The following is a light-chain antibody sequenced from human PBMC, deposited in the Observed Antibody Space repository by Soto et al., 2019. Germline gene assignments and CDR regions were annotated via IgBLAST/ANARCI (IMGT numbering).Light chain of an antibody. Sequence: QSALTQPRSVSGSPGQSVTLSCIGTSSDIGGYGFVSWYQQLPGKAHKLIIYDITKRNSGVPARFSGSKSGNSASLTISGLQAEDEADYFCCSYAGSYNLGVLVGLTKVTVL. CDR2: DIT. J-gene: IGLJ3*02. V-gene: IGLV2-11*01. CDR3: CSYAGSYNLGV. CDR1: SSDIGGYGF.